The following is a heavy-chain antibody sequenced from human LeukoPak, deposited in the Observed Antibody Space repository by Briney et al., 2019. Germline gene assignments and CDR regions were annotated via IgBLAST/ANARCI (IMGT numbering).Heavy chain of an antibody. Sequence: SETLSLTCTVSGGSISSYYWSWIRQPPGKGLEWIGYIYYNGSTNYNPSLKSRVTISVDTSKNQFSLKLSSVTAADTAVYYCAREFSRSGNFDYWGQGTLVTVSS. V-gene: IGHV4-59*01. CDR1: GGSISSYY. J-gene: IGHJ4*02. CDR3: AREFSRSGNFDY. D-gene: IGHD3-10*01. CDR2: IYYNGST.